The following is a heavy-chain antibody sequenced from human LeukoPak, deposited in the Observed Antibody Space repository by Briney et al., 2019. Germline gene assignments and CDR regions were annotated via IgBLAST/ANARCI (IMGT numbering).Heavy chain of an antibody. D-gene: IGHD6-13*01. Sequence: GGSLRLSCAASGFTFSSYSMNWVRQAPGKGLEWVSSISSSSSYIYYADSVKGRFTISRDNAKNSLYLQMNSLRAEDTAVYYCARGVAAAGSHFGYWGQGTLVTVSS. CDR2: ISSSSSYI. CDR1: GFTFSSYS. J-gene: IGHJ4*02. CDR3: ARGVAAAGSHFGY. V-gene: IGHV3-21*01.